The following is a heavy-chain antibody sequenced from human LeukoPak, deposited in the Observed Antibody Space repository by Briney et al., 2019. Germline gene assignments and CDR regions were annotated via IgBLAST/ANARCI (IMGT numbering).Heavy chain of an antibody. CDR1: GYSCTDAS. CDR3: AIYCRANRCHGNSFDY. J-gene: IGHJ4*02. Sequence: GASVKLSFTASGYSCTDASIHWVRQAPGHGLEWMGRINPYNSGTYYLQNFQDRVTTTGDTTISTAYMHLSRLTSDDTAVYYCAIYCRANRCHGNSFDYWGEGTLVTVSP. CDR2: INPYNSGT. D-gene: IGHD2-15*01. V-gene: IGHV1-2*02.